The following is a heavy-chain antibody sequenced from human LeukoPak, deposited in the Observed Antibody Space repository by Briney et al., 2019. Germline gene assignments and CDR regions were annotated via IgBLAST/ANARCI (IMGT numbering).Heavy chain of an antibody. CDR2: INHSGGT. CDR1: GGSFSGYY. CDR3: ARVSLHYYGSGSYYKVYDY. Sequence: SETLSLTCAVYGGSFSGYYWSWIRQPPGKGLEWIGEINHSGGTKYNPSLKSRVTISVDTSKNQFSLKLSSVTAADTAVYYCARVSLHYYGSGSYYKVYDYWGQGTLVTVSS. D-gene: IGHD3-10*01. V-gene: IGHV4-34*01. J-gene: IGHJ4*02.